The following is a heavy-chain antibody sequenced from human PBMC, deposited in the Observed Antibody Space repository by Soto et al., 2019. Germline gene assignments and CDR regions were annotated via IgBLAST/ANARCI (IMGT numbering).Heavy chain of an antibody. CDR1: GGSISSYY. D-gene: IGHD2-8*01. J-gene: IGHJ6*02. CDR3: AGGNGAAGYYYYGMDV. V-gene: IGHV4-59*01. CDR2: IYYSGST. Sequence: QVQLQESGPGLVKPSETLSLTCTVSGGSISSYYWSWIRQPPGKGLGWIGYIYYSGSTNYNPSLKSRVTISVDTSKNQFSLKLSSVTAADTAVYYCAGGNGAAGYYYYGMDVWGQGTTVTVSS.